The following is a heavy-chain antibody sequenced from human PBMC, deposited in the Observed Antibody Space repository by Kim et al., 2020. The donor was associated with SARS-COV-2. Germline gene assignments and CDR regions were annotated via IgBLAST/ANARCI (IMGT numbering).Heavy chain of an antibody. V-gene: IGHV3-15*01. CDR1: GFTFSNAW. CDR3: TTVNLYYHGSGSYLDYYYGMVV. J-gene: IGHJ6*02. D-gene: IGHD3-10*01. CDR2: IKSKTDGGTT. Sequence: GGSLRLSCAASGFTFSNAWMSWVRQAPGKGLEWVGRIKSKTDGGTTDYAAPVKGRFTISRDDSKNTLYLQMNSLKTEDTAVYYCTTVNLYYHGSGSYLDYYYGMVVWGQGTTVTVSS.